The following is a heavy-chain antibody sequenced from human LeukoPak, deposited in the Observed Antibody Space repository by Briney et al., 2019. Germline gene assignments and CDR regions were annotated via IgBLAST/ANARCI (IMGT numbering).Heavy chain of an antibody. CDR1: GYTFTSYG. D-gene: IGHD6-6*01. Sequence: GASVKVSCKASGYTFTSYGISWVRQAPGQGLEWMGGIIPIFGTANYAQKFQGRVTITTDESTSTAYMELSSLRSEDTAVYYCARVLLEYSSSPGLNGWFDPWGQGTLVTVSS. CDR3: ARVLLEYSSSPGLNGWFDP. CDR2: IIPIFGTA. V-gene: IGHV1-69*05. J-gene: IGHJ5*02.